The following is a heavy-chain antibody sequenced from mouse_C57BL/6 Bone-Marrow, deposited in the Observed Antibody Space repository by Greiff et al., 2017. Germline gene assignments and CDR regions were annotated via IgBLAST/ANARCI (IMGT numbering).Heavy chain of an antibody. CDR2: IEPSDSET. Sequence: QVQLQQPGAELVRPGSSVKLSCKASGYTFTSYWMHWVKQRPIQGLEWIGNIEPSDSETHYNQKFKDKAPLTVDKSSSTAYMQLSSLTSEDSAVYYCARLGGAAQATTWFAYWGQGTLVTVSA. V-gene: IGHV1-52*01. CDR3: ARLGGAAQATTWFAY. D-gene: IGHD3-2*02. CDR1: GYTFTSYW. J-gene: IGHJ3*01.